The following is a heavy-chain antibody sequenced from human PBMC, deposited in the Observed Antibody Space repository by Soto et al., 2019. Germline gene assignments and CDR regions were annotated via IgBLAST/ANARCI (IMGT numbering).Heavy chain of an antibody. CDR1: GYSFTSYW. CDR2: IYPGDSDT. Sequence: PGESLKISCKGSGYSFTSYWIGWVRQMPGKGLEWMGIIYPGDSDTRYSPSFQGQVTISADKSISTAYLQWSSLKASDTAMYYCARHSYYYDSSGYYYYYYGMDVWGQGTTVTVSS. J-gene: IGHJ6*02. V-gene: IGHV5-51*01. CDR3: ARHSYYYDSSGYYYYYYGMDV. D-gene: IGHD3-22*01.